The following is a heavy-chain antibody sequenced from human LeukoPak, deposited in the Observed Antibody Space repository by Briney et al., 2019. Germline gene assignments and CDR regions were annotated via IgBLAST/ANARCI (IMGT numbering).Heavy chain of an antibody. D-gene: IGHD3-22*01. V-gene: IGHV3-23*01. CDR2: ISGSGGST. J-gene: IGHJ3*02. Sequence: PGGSLRLSCAASGFTFSSYAMSWVRQAPGKGLEWVSDISGSGGSTYYADSVKGRFTISRDNHKNTLYLQMNSLRVEDTAVYYCAKFGTYYYDSSGYYYRTAFDIWGQGTMVTVSS. CDR3: AKFGTYYYDSSGYYYRTAFDI. CDR1: GFTFSSYA.